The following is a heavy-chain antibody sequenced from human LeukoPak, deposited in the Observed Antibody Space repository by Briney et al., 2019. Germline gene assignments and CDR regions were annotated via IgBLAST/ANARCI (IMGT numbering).Heavy chain of an antibody. CDR3: AKSGYCSSTSCYDVRFDP. CDR1: GFTFSSFV. V-gene: IGHV3-23*01. J-gene: IGHJ5*02. CDR2: ITGSGGIT. D-gene: IGHD2-2*01. Sequence: GGSLRLSCAASGFTFSSFVMSWVRQAPGKGLEWVSTITGSGGITYYADSVKGRFTISRDNSKNTLYLQMNSLRAEDTAVYYCAKSGYCSSTSCYDVRFDPWGQGTLVTVSS.